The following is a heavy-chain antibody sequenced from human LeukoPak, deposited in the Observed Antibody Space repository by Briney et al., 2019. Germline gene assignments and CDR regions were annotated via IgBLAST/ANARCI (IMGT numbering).Heavy chain of an antibody. J-gene: IGHJ4*02. CDR3: AKERELIFGYYFDY. CDR1: GFTFSSYA. CDR2: ISGSGGST. V-gene: IGHV3-23*01. D-gene: IGHD3-10*01. Sequence: GGSLRLSCEASGFTFSSYAMSWVRQAPGKGLEWVXXISGSGGSTYYADSVKGRFTISRDNSKNTLYLQMNSLRAEDTAVYYCAKERELIFGYYFDYWGQGTLVTVSS.